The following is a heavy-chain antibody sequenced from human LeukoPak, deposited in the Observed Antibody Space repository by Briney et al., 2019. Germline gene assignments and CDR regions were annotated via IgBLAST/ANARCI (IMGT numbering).Heavy chain of an antibody. D-gene: IGHD3-22*01. J-gene: IGHJ3*02. CDR2: INWNGGST. Sequence: GGSLRLSCAASGFTFDDYGMSWVRQAPGKGLEWVSGINWNGGSTGYADSVKGRFTISRDNAKNSLYLQMNSLRAEDTALYYCARAVYYYDSSGSRGDAFDIWGQGTMVTVSS. CDR1: GFTFDDYG. CDR3: ARAVYYYDSSGSRGDAFDI. V-gene: IGHV3-20*04.